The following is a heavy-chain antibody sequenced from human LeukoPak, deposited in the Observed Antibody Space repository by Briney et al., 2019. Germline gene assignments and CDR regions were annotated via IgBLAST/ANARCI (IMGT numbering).Heavy chain of an antibody. J-gene: IGHJ4*02. D-gene: IGHD2-8*01. CDR3: ARMFYAMSYFDY. Sequence: PSETLSLTCTVSGGSSSSYYWGWIRQPPGKGLEWIGYIYYSGSTNYNPSLKSRVTISVDTSKNQFSLKLSSVTAADTAVYYCARMFYAMSYFDYWGQGTLVTVSS. V-gene: IGHV4-59*08. CDR1: GGSSSSYY. CDR2: IYYSGST.